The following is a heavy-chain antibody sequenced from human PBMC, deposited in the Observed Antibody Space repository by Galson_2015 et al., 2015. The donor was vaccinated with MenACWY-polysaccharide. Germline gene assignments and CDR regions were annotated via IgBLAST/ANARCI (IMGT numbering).Heavy chain of an antibody. Sequence: CKASGYTFTSCYVHWVRQAPGQGLEWVGIINPSTGSASYAQKFQGRVTMTRDTSTSTVYMELSSLRSEDTAVYYCARASSDGGFDYWGQGTLVTVSS. V-gene: IGHV1-46*01. CDR2: INPSTGSA. J-gene: IGHJ4*02. CDR1: GYTFTSCY. D-gene: IGHD6-6*01. CDR3: ARASSDGGFDY.